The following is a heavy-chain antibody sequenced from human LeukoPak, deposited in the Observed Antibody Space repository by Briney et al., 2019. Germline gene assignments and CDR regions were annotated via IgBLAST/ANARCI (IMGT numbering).Heavy chain of an antibody. Sequence: PGGSLRLSCAASGFTFSSYWMHWVRQVPGKGLEWVSAISGSGGSTYYADSVKGRFTISRDNSKNTLYLQMNSLRAEDTAVYYCAKEWSGSGSLDYWGQGTLVTVSS. CDR1: GFTFSSYW. V-gene: IGHV3-23*01. J-gene: IGHJ4*02. CDR2: ISGSGGST. CDR3: AKEWSGSGSLDY. D-gene: IGHD3-10*01.